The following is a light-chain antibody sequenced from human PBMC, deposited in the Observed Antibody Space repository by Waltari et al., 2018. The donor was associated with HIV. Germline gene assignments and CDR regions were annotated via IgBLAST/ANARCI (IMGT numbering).Light chain of an antibody. CDR2: LGS. CDR1: QSLLHSNGYSY. V-gene: IGKV2-28*01. J-gene: IGKJ1*01. Sequence: DIVMTQSPLSLPVTPGEAASISCRSSQSLLHSNGYSYLDWYLQKPGQSPQLLIYLGSNPASGVPDRFSGSGSGTDFTLKISRVEAEDVGVYYCMQALQTPRTFGQGTKVEIK. CDR3: MQALQTPRT.